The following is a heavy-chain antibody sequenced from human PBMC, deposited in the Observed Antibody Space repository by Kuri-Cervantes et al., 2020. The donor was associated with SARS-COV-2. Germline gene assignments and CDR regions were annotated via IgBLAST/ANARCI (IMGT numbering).Heavy chain of an antibody. CDR3: ARDRNDGWFDP. CDR1: GGSFSGYY. V-gene: IGHV4-34*01. J-gene: IGHJ5*02. CDR2: INHSGST. D-gene: IGHD1-1*01. Sequence: SETLSLTCAVYGGSFSGYYWSWIRQPPGKGLEWIGEINHSGSTNYNPSLKSRVTISVDTSKNQFSLKLSSVTAADTAVYYCARDRNDGWFDPWGQGTLVTVSS.